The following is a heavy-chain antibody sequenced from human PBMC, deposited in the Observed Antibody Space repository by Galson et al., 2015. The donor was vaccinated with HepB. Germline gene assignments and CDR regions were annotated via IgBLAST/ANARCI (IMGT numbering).Heavy chain of an antibody. D-gene: IGHD2-2*01. Sequence: SVKVSCKASGGTFSSYAISWVRQAPGRGLEWMGGIIPIFGTANYAQKFQGRVTITADESTSTAYMELSSLRSEDTAVYYCARDSCSSTSCSFFDYWGQGTLVTVSS. CDR3: ARDSCSSTSCSFFDY. CDR1: GGTFSSYA. V-gene: IGHV1-69*13. CDR2: IIPIFGTA. J-gene: IGHJ4*02.